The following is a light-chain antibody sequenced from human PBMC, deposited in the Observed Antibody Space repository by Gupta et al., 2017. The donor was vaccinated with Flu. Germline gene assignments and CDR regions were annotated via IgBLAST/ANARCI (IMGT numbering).Light chain of an antibody. CDR1: QDIMKF. Sequence: GDRVTITCQASQDIMKFLNWYQQKPGKAPKILIYDASNLETGVPSRFSGNGSGTDFSFTISSLQPEDIATFYCQQYAHLPLAFGGGTKVEI. CDR2: DAS. CDR3: QQYAHLPLA. J-gene: IGKJ4*01. V-gene: IGKV1-33*01.